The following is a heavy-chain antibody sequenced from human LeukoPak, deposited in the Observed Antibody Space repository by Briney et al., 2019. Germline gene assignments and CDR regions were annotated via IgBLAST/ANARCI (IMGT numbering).Heavy chain of an antibody. D-gene: IGHD2-2*01. J-gene: IGHJ4*02. V-gene: IGHV3-21*01. CDR2: IDPSSTYI. CDR1: GFTFSSDS. Sequence: GGSLRLSCAASGFTFSSDSMNWVRQAPGKGLEWVSAIDPSSTYIYYADSVKGRFTISRDNAENSLYLQMNGLRVEDTAVYYCARAPTVLVGYCSSSSCQADYWGQGTLVTVSS. CDR3: ARAPTVLVGYCSSSSCQADY.